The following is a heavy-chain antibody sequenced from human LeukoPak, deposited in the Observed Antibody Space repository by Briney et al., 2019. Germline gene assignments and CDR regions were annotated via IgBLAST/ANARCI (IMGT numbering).Heavy chain of an antibody. J-gene: IGHJ3*02. Sequence: PGGSLRLSCAASGFTFSSYWMHWVRQAPGKGLVWVSRINSDGSSTSYADSVKGRFTISRDNAKNTLYLQMNSLRAEDTAVYYCATLCPPHDAFDIWGQGTMVTVSS. CDR1: GFTFSSYW. CDR3: ATLCPPHDAFDI. CDR2: INSDGSST. V-gene: IGHV3-74*01.